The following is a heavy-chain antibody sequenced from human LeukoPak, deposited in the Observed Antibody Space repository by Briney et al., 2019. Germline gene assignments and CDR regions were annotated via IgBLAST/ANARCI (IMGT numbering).Heavy chain of an antibody. V-gene: IGHV4-39*01. CDR1: GGSINNGGYY. CDR2: LYYNGAT. D-gene: IGHD3-10*01. J-gene: IGHJ4*02. Sequence: PSETLSLTCTVSGGSINNGGYYWGWIRQPPGEGPEWIGSLYYNGATYYNPTLRSRVTMSVDTSKNQFSLKLTSVTAADTAVYYCASLRSSGSGSFPTGWGQGILVTVSS. CDR3: ASLRSSGSGSFPTG.